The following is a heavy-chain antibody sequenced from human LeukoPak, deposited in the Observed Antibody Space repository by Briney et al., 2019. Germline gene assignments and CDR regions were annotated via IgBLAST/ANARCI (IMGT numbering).Heavy chain of an antibody. J-gene: IGHJ3*02. CDR1: GFTFSSYA. Sequence: GGSLRLSCAASGFTFSSYAMSCVRHAPRKGLYWVSDISGSGGNTYYADSVKGRFTISRDNSKNTLYLQMNSLRAEDTAVYYCAKETVVVVAATPDAFDIWGQGTMVTVSS. CDR2: ISGSGGNT. V-gene: IGHV3-23*01. D-gene: IGHD2-15*01. CDR3: AKETVVVVAATPDAFDI.